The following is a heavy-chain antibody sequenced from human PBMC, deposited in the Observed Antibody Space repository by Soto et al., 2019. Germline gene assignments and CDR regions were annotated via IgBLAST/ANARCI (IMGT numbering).Heavy chain of an antibody. CDR1: GFTFSSYS. V-gene: IGHV3-48*01. D-gene: IGHD5-12*01. Sequence: GGSLRLSCAASGFTFSSYSMNWVRQAPGKGLGWVSYISSATTTIYYADSVKGRFTISRDNAKNSLYLQMNSLRAEDTAVYYCAREWDGDGYNSGWFDPWGQGTLVTVSS. J-gene: IGHJ5*02. CDR2: ISSATTTI. CDR3: AREWDGDGYNSGWFDP.